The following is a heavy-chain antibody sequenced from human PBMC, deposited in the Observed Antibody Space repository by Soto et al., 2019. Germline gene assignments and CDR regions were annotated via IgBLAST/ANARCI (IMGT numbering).Heavy chain of an antibody. CDR2: IYATGTT. CDR1: GDSIDIYY. J-gene: IGHJ5*02. CDR3: VRDGTKTLRDWFDP. V-gene: IGHV4-4*07. D-gene: IGHD1-1*01. Sequence: SETLSLTCFVSGDSIDIYYWSWIRKSAGKGLEWIGRIYATGTTDYNPSLKSRVMMSVDTSKKQFSLKLRSVTAADTAVYYCVRDGTKTLRDWFDPWGQGISVTVSS.